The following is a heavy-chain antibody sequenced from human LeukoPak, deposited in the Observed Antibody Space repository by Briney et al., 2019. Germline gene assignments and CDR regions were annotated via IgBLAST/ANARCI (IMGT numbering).Heavy chain of an antibody. V-gene: IGHV4-34*01. CDR1: GGSFSGYY. CDR2: INHSGST. Sequence: SETLSLTCAVYGGSFSGYYWIWIRQPPGKGLEWIGDINHSGSTNYNPSLKSRVTISVDTSKNQFSLKLSSVTVADTAVYYCARENGYYYGSNNWFDTWGRGTLVTVSS. CDR3: ARENGYYYGSNNWFDT. D-gene: IGHD3-10*01. J-gene: IGHJ5*02.